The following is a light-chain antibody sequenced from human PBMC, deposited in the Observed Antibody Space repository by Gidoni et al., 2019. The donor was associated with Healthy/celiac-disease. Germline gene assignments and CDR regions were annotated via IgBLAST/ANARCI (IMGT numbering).Light chain of an antibody. CDR3: QQYNNWPQT. J-gene: IGKJ2*01. Sequence: EIEMTQSPATLSVSPGERATLSCRASQSVSSNLAWYQQKPGQAPRLLIYGASTRATGIPARFSGSGSGTEFTLTISSLQSEDFAVYYCQQYNNWPQTFXQXTKLEIK. CDR2: GAS. CDR1: QSVSSN. V-gene: IGKV3-15*01.